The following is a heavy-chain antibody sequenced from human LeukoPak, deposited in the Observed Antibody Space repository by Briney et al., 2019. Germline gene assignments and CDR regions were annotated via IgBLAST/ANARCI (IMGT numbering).Heavy chain of an antibody. D-gene: IGHD5-18*01. CDR2: IKEDGSEK. CDR1: GLTFSDYY. J-gene: IGHJ4*02. V-gene: IGHV3-7*03. CDR3: ARDHNYGSDY. Sequence: GGSLRLSCAVSGLTFSDYYMSWVRQAPGKGLEWVANIKEDGSEKYYVDSVKGRFTISRDSAKNSLYLQMNSLRVEDTAVYYCARDHNYGSDYWGQGTLATVSS.